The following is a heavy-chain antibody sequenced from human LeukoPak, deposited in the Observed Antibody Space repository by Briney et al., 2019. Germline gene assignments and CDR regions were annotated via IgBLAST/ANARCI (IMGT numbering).Heavy chain of an antibody. CDR3: ARAPIVVVPAAMGYYFDY. Sequence: GGSLRLSCAASGFTFSSYAMHWVRQAPGKGLEWVAVISYDVSNKYYADSVKGRFTIPRDNSKNTLYLQMNSLRSEDTAVYYCARAPIVVVPAAMGYYFDYWGQGTLVTVSS. CDR1: GFTFSSYA. J-gene: IGHJ4*02. V-gene: IGHV3-30-3*01. CDR2: ISYDVSNK. D-gene: IGHD2-2*01.